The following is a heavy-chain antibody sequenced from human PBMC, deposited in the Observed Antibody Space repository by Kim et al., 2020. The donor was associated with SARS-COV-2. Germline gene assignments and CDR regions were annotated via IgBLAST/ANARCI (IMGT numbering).Heavy chain of an antibody. CDR3: AIRPSRDGYIHWYFDL. Sequence: SETLSLTCTVSGGSISSSSYYWGWIRQPPGKGLEWIGSIYYSGSTYYNPSLKSRVTISVDTSKNQFSLKLSSVTAADTAVYYCAIRPSRDGYIHWYFDLWGRGTLVTVSS. J-gene: IGHJ2*01. D-gene: IGHD5-12*01. CDR2: IYYSGST. CDR1: GGSISSSSYY. V-gene: IGHV4-39*01.